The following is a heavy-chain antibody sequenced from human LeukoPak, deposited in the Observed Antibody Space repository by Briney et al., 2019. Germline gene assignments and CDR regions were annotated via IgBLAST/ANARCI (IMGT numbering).Heavy chain of an antibody. CDR2: VFGGGGT. CDR1: GLSVSSTF. CDR3: ARPYTNNAGYYLY. J-gene: IGHJ4*02. V-gene: IGHV3-53*01. D-gene: IGHD3-22*01. Sequence: GGSLRFSCAASGLSVSSTFMSWVRQTPGKGLEWVSSVFGGGGTRYADSVMGRFTISRDNSKSTLYLQMNSLRAEDTAVYYCARPYTNNAGYYLYWGKGTLVTVSS.